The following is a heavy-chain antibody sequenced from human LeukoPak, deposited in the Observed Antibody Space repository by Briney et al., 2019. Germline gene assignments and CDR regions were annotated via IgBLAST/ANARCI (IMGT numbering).Heavy chain of an antibody. J-gene: IGHJ4*02. D-gene: IGHD5-24*01. V-gene: IGHV4-39*01. CDR2: IYYSGNT. CDR1: GDSISSSNSY. Sequence: SETLSLTCTVSGDSISSSNSYWGWIRQPPGKGLEWIGSIYYSGNTYYNASLKSRVTISVDTSKNQFSLKLTSVTAADTAVYYCARHRSGWLQSSFDYWGQGTLVTVSS. CDR3: ARHRSGWLQSSFDY.